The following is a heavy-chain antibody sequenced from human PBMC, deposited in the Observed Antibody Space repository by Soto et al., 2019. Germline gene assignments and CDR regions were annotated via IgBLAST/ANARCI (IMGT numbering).Heavy chain of an antibody. CDR3: ARAVYDILTGYYHDAFDI. J-gene: IGHJ3*02. CDR1: GGSISSSSYY. Sequence: QLQLQESGPGLVKPSETLSLTCTVSGGSISSSSYYWGWIRQPPGKGLEWIGSIYYSGSTYYNPSLKSRVTIPVHTSTNQFSLTLSSVTAADTAVYYCARAVYDILTGYYHDAFDIWGQGTMVTVSS. V-gene: IGHV4-39*01. CDR2: IYYSGST. D-gene: IGHD3-9*01.